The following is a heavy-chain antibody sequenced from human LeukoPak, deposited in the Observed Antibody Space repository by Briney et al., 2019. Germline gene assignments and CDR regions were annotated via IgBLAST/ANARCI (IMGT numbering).Heavy chain of an antibody. V-gene: IGHV3-7*05. CDR1: GFTFSNYW. D-gene: IGHD2/OR15-2a*01. Sequence: PGGSLRLSCAASGFTFSNYWMYWVRQAPGQGLEWVANIQQDGSVQYYVDSVKGRFTISRDNAKNSLYLQMNSLRADDTAVYYCATIATGYWGQGTLVTVSS. CDR3: ATIATGY. CDR2: IQQDGSVQ. J-gene: IGHJ4*02.